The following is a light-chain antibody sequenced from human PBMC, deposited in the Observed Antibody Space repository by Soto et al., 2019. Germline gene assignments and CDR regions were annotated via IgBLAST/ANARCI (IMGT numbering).Light chain of an antibody. CDR2: DVS. V-gene: IGLV2-14*01. CDR1: SSDVGGYDY. CDR3: SSYTTSSLYV. J-gene: IGLJ1*01. Sequence: QSALTQPASVSGSPGQSITISCTGTSSDVGGYDYVSWYQQHPGKAPKFMIYDVSSRPSGVSNRCSGSKSGNTASLTISGLQAEDEADYYCSSYTTSSLYVFGTGTQLTVL.